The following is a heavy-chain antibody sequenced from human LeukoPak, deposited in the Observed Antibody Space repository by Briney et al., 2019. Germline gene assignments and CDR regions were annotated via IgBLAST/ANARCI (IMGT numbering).Heavy chain of an antibody. CDR1: GGSFSSYY. Sequence: SETLSLTCAAYGGSFSSYYWSWIRQPPGKGLEWIGEINHSGSTNYNPSLKSRVTISVDTSKNQFSLKLSSVTAADTAVYYCARENSNSWYLDYWGQGTLVTVSS. V-gene: IGHV4-34*01. CDR2: INHSGST. CDR3: ARENSNSWYLDY. D-gene: IGHD6-13*01. J-gene: IGHJ4*02.